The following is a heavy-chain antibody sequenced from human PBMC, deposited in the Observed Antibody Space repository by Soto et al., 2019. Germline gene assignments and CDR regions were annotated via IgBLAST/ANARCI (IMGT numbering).Heavy chain of an antibody. Sequence: GGSLRLSCVASGFIFSNYAMTWVRQAPGKGLEWVSAISGSGGTTYFADSVKGRFTISRDNSKNTLYLQMNSLRAEDTAVYYCAKDLEYYYDSSGYYKGGFDYWGQGTLVTVSS. D-gene: IGHD3-22*01. V-gene: IGHV3-23*01. CDR2: ISGSGGTT. CDR3: AKDLEYYYDSSGYYKGGFDY. CDR1: GFIFSNYA. J-gene: IGHJ4*02.